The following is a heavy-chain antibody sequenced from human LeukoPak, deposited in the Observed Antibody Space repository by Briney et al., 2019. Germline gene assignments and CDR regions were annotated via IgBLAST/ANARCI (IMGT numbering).Heavy chain of an antibody. CDR3: ASYDYGDYNYYYYMDV. J-gene: IGHJ6*03. V-gene: IGHV1-69*13. D-gene: IGHD4-17*01. Sequence: ASVKVSCTASGGTFSSYGISWVRQAPGQGLEWMGGIIPIFGTANYAQKFQGRVTITADESTSTAYMELSSLRSEDTAVYYCASYDYGDYNYYYYMDVWGKGTTVTISS. CDR2: IIPIFGTA. CDR1: GGTFSSYG.